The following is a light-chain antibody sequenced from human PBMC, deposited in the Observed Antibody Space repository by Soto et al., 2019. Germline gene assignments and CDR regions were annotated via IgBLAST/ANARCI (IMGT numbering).Light chain of an antibody. V-gene: IGLV2-14*01. Sequence: ALTQPASVSGSPGQSITISCTGTSSDVGGYNYVSWYQQHPGKAPKLMIYEVSNRPSGVSNRFSGSKSGNTASLTISGLQAEDEADYYCSSYTSSSTRAVFGGGTKLTVL. CDR3: SSYTSSSTRAV. CDR1: SSDVGGYNY. J-gene: IGLJ2*01. CDR2: EVS.